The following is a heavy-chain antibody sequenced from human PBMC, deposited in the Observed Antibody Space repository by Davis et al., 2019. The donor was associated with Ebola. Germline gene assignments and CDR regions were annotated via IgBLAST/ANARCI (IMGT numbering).Heavy chain of an antibody. CDR2: ISYDGSEK. CDR1: GFTFNTFW. CDR3: ARDWVVPAAIPGVGWFDP. D-gene: IGHD2-2*02. Sequence: GGSLRLSCAASGFTFNTFWMHWVRQPPGKGLEWLTYISYDGSEKFYADSVKGRFSISRDNSKNTLFLQLNGLSDDDTAVYYCARDWVVPAAIPGVGWFDPWGQGTLVTVSS. J-gene: IGHJ5*02. V-gene: IGHV3-30*03.